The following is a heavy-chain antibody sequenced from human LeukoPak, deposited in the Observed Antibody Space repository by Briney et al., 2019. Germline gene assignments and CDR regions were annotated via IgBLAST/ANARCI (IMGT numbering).Heavy chain of an antibody. D-gene: IGHD6-13*01. CDR1: GGSINTSNW. Sequence: PSGTLSLTCAVSGGSINTSNWWSWVRQPPGKGLEWIGEIYHSGSTNYNPSVKSRVTISVDKSKNQFSLKLKSVTAADTAVYYCASGRGSSWYYFDYWGQGTLVTVSS. CDR2: IYHSGST. CDR3: ASGRGSSWYYFDY. J-gene: IGHJ4*02. V-gene: IGHV4-4*02.